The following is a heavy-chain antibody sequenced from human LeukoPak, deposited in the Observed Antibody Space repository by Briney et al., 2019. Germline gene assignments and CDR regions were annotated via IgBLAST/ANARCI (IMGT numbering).Heavy chain of an antibody. V-gene: IGHV3-23*01. J-gene: IGHJ4*02. CDR3: VRDPFDSSGHDQGAY. CDR2: IIHTGVET. CDR1: GFTVSNYH. Sequence: GGSLRLSCAASGFTVSNYHINWVRQAPGWGLEWVAAIIHTGVETYYADSVKGRFTLSRDNSENMVHLQMNSLRVDDTAVYYCVRDPFDSSGHDQGAYWGQGALVTVSS. D-gene: IGHD3-22*01.